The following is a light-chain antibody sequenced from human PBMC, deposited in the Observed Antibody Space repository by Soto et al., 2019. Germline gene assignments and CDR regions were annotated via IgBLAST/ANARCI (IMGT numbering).Light chain of an antibody. J-gene: IGKJ1*01. Sequence: ETLMTQSTVTLSLSPGARATLSCRASQSVSSYLAWYQQKPGQAPRLLMYDASTRATGIPARFSGSGSGTEFTLTISSLQSEDFAVYYCQQYTNWRTFGQGTKVDIK. CDR1: QSVSSY. V-gene: IGKV3-15*01. CDR2: DAS. CDR3: QQYTNWRT.